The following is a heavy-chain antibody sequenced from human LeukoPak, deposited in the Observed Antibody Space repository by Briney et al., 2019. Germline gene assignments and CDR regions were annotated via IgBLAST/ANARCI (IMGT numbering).Heavy chain of an antibody. D-gene: IGHD1-14*01. CDR2: IYTGGST. CDR1: GGSISSGSYY. J-gene: IGHJ3*02. CDR3: ARVESYPLRNAFDI. Sequence: SETLSLTCTVSGGSISSGSYYWSWIRQPAGKGLEWIGRIYTGGSTNYNPSLKSRVTISVDTSKNQFSLKLSSVTAADTAVYYCARVESYPLRNAFDIWGQGTMVTVSS. V-gene: IGHV4-61*02.